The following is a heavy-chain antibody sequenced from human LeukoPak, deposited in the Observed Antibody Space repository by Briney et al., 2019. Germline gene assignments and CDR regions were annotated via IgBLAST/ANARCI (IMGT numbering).Heavy chain of an antibody. CDR2: IIPMFGTA. Sequence: ASVKVSCKASGGTFNSYAISWVRQAPGQGLEWMGGIIPMFGTAKYAQKFRGRVTVTADKSTSTAYMELSNLRSEDTAVYYCARERWLEFDAFDIWGQGTMVSVSS. J-gene: IGHJ3*02. D-gene: IGHD5-24*01. CDR1: GGTFNSYA. CDR3: ARERWLEFDAFDI. V-gene: IGHV1-69*06.